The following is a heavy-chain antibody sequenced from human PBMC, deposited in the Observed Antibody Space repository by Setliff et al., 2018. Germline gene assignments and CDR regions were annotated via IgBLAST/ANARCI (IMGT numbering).Heavy chain of an antibody. J-gene: IGHJ3*02. CDR1: GYTFSDYG. CDR3: ALTTLSLCSGGNCPNALDI. CDR2: ISGFNGVT. V-gene: IGHV1-18*01. Sequence: GASVKVSCKASGYTFSDYGISWVRLAPGQGLEWMGWISGFNGVTNYAQTFQGRITMATDTSTKMAHMELSSLRSDDTAVYFCALTTLSLCSGGNCPNALDIWGQGTMVTVSS. D-gene: IGHD2-15*01.